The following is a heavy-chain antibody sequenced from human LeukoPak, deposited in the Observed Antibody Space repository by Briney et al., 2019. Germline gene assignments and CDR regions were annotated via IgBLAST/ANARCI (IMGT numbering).Heavy chain of an antibody. D-gene: IGHD2-2*01. CDR1: GYTLTGYY. J-gene: IGHJ4*02. Sequence: ASVKVSCKASGYTLTGYYMHWVRQAPGQGLEWXXXXXXNSGGTNYAQKFQGWVTMTRDTSISTAYMELSRLRSDDTAVYYCARGRIVVVPAATPAYYFDYWGQGTLVTVSS. CDR3: ARGRIVVVPAATPAYYFDY. CDR2: XXXNSGGT. V-gene: IGHV1-2*04.